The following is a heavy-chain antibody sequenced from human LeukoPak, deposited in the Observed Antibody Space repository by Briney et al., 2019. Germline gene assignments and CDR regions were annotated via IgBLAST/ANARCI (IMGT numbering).Heavy chain of an antibody. CDR3: ARGTHDYGINPVFL. Sequence: SQTLSLTCTVSGGSISSGGYYWSWIRQHPGKGLEWIGYIYYSGNTYYNPSLKSRVTMSVDTSKNQFSLNLSSVTAADTAVYYCARGTHDYGINPVFLWGQGTLVTVSS. D-gene: IGHD4-17*01. J-gene: IGHJ4*02. V-gene: IGHV4-31*03. CDR1: GGSISSGGYY. CDR2: IYYSGNT.